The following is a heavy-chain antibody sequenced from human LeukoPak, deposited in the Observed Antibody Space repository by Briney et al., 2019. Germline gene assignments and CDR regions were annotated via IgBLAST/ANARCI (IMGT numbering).Heavy chain of an antibody. J-gene: IGHJ4*02. CDR3: ASLSSGWYGPFDY. CDR2: IYYTGST. V-gene: IGHV4-39*07. D-gene: IGHD6-19*01. CDR1: GGSISTVTYY. Sequence: ASETLSLTCTVSGGSISTVTYYWGWIRQPPGKGLEWIASIYYTGSTNYDPSLKSRVTISVDTSKNQFSLKLSSVTARDTAVYYWASLSSGWYGPFDYWGQGPRVTVPP.